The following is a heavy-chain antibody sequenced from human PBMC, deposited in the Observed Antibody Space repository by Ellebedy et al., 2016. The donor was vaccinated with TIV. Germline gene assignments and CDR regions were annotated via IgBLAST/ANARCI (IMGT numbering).Heavy chain of an antibody. V-gene: IGHV3-23*01. Sequence: GGSLRLXXATSGFNFSNYAMTWIRQAPGKGLEWISNINTRGSTTYYTDSVKGRFTISRDNSKNTLYLQMNSLRAEDTALYYCAKMSSSNGWGQGTPVTVSS. CDR1: GFNFSNYA. D-gene: IGHD2-8*01. CDR3: AKMSSSNG. CDR2: INTRGSTT. J-gene: IGHJ4*01.